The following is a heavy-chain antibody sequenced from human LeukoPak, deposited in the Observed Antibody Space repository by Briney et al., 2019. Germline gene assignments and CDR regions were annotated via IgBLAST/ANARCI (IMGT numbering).Heavy chain of an antibody. CDR2: INHSGST. CDR1: GGSFSGYY. Sequence: SETLSLTCAVYGGSFSGYYWSWIRQPPGKGLEWIGEINHSGSTNYNPSLKSRVTISVDTSMNQFSLKLSSVTAADTAVYYCARSGVVVPAAIFVSWFDPWGQGTLVTVSS. CDR3: ARSGVVVPAAIFVSWFDP. V-gene: IGHV4-34*01. J-gene: IGHJ5*02. D-gene: IGHD2-2*01.